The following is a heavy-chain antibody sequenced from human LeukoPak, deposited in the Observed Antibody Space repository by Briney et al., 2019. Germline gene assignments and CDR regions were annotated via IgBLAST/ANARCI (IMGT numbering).Heavy chain of an antibody. Sequence: PGGSLRLSCAASGFTFSSSAMSWVRQAPGKGLEWVSAISNNGGYTYYADSVKGRFTISRDNSKNILYLQMNSLRVEDTAVYYCAKSRVSSWGAIDYWGQGTLLTVSS. V-gene: IGHV3-23*01. CDR1: GFTFSSSA. D-gene: IGHD6-13*01. J-gene: IGHJ4*02. CDR3: AKSRVSSWGAIDY. CDR2: ISNNGGYT.